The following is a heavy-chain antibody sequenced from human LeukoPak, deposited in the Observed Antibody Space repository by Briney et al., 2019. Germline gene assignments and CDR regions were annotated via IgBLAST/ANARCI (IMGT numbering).Heavy chain of an antibody. CDR3: AKGSLRYYDSSGYYYTADAFDI. Sequence: GGSLRLSCAASGFTFSSYWMSWVRQAPGKGLEWVSAISGSGGSTYYADSVKGRFTISRDNSKNTLYLQMNSLRAEDTAVYYCAKGSLRYYDSSGYYYTADAFDIWGQGTMVTVSS. D-gene: IGHD3-22*01. CDR2: ISGSGGST. V-gene: IGHV3-23*01. CDR1: GFTFSSYW. J-gene: IGHJ3*02.